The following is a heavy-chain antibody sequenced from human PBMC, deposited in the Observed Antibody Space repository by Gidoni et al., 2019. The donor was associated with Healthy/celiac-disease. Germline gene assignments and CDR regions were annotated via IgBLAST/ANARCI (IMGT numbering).Heavy chain of an antibody. CDR2: SSGSGGST. D-gene: IGHD2-15*01. V-gene: IGHV3-23*01. CDR1: GFTFSSYA. J-gene: IGHJ4*02. Sequence: EVQLLESGGGLVQPGGSLRLSCAASGFTFSSYAMSWVRQAPGKGLEWVSASSGSGGSTYYADSVKGRFTISRDNSKNTLYLQMNSLRAEDTAVYYCAKDSDGVVAATDYWGQGTLVTVSS. CDR3: AKDSDGVVAATDY.